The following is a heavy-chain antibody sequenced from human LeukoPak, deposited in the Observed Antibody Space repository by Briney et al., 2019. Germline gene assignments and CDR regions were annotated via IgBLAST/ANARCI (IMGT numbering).Heavy chain of an antibody. V-gene: IGHV3-15*01. Sequence: SGRSLRLSCAASGFTFSSYGMHWVRQAPGKGLEWVGRIKSKTDGGTTDYAAPVKGRFTISRGDSKNTLYLQMNSLKTEDTAVYYCTTDRGIAVAGTDYWGQGTLVTVSS. D-gene: IGHD6-19*01. CDR3: TTDRGIAVAGTDY. J-gene: IGHJ4*02. CDR2: IKSKTDGGTT. CDR1: GFTFSSYG.